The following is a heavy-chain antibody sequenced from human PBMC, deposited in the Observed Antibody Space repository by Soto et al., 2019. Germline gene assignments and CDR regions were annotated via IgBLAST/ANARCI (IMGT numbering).Heavy chain of an antibody. CDR3: AKSSSLGRYFDL. CDR1: GFTFSSYG. V-gene: IGHV3-30*18. D-gene: IGHD7-27*01. CDR2: ISYDGSNK. Sequence: QVQLVESGGGVVQPGRSLRLSCAAPGFTFSSYGMHWVRQAPGKGLEWVAVISYDGSNKYYADSVKGRFTISRDNSKNTLYLQMNSLRAEDTAVYYCAKSSSLGRYFDLWGRGTLVTVSS. J-gene: IGHJ2*01.